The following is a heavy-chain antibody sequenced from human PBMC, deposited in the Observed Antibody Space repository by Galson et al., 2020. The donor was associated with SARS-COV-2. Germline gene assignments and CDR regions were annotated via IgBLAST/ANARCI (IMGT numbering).Heavy chain of an antibody. J-gene: IGHJ4*02. CDR1: GDSISNNY. CDR3: ARDENYGLFDY. D-gene: IGHD1-7*01. V-gene: IGHV4-4*07. CDR2: MYISGST. Sequence: ETSETLSLTCTVSGDSISNNYWNWIRQPAGKGLEWIGRMYISGSTNYNPSLRSRVTMSLDTSKNQFSLKLNSVTAADTAVYYCARDENYGLFDYWAREPWSPSPQ.